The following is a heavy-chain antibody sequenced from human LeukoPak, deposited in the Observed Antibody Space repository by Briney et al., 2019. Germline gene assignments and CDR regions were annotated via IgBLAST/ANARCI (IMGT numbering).Heavy chain of an antibody. V-gene: IGHV3-53*01. D-gene: IGHD4-23*01. CDR3: AREADYGGNSALDY. CDR2: VYSGGST. CDR1: GFTVSSNY. J-gene: IGHJ4*02. Sequence: AGGSLRLSCAASGFTVSSNYISWVRQAPGKGLEWVSVVYSGGSTYYADSVKGRFTISRDNSKNTLYLQMNSLRAEDTAVYYCAREADYGGNSALDYWGQGTLVTVSS.